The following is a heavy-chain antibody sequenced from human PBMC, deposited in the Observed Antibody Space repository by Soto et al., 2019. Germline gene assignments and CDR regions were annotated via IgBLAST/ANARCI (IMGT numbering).Heavy chain of an antibody. Sequence: QVQLVESGGGVVQPGRSLRLSCAASGFTFSSYGMHWVRQAPGKGLEWVAVIWYDGSNKYYADSVKGRFTISRDNSKNTLYLQMNSLRAEDTAVYYCARMISSGWYAIDYWGKGTLVTVSS. CDR3: ARMISSGWYAIDY. J-gene: IGHJ4*02. D-gene: IGHD6-19*01. CDR1: GFTFSSYG. V-gene: IGHV3-33*01. CDR2: IWYDGSNK.